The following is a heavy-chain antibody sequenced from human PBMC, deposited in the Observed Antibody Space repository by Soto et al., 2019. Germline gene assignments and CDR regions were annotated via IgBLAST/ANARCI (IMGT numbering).Heavy chain of an antibody. J-gene: IGHJ4*02. V-gene: IGHV3-7*01. CDR2: IKQDGSEK. CDR3: ARDNKWLVLRGEYYFDY. Sequence: EVQLVESGGGLVQPGGSLRLSCAASGFTFSSYWMSWVRQAPGKGLEWVANIKQDGSEKYYVDSVKGRFTISRDNAKNSLYLQMNSLRAEDTAVYYCARDNKWLVLRGEYYFDYWGQGTLVTVSS. D-gene: IGHD6-19*01. CDR1: GFTFSSYW.